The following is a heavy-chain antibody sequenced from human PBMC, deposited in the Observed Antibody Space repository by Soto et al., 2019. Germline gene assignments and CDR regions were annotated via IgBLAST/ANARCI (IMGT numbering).Heavy chain of an antibody. CDR3: ARGSDYYDSSGYPYWYFDL. Sequence: LSLTCTVSGGSISSYYWSWIRQPPGKGLEWIGYIYYSGSTNYNPSLKSRVTISVDTSKNQFSLKLSSVTAADTAVYYCARGSDYYDSSGYPYWYFDLWGRGTLVTVSS. J-gene: IGHJ2*01. CDR1: GGSISSYY. V-gene: IGHV4-59*01. CDR2: IYYSGST. D-gene: IGHD3-22*01.